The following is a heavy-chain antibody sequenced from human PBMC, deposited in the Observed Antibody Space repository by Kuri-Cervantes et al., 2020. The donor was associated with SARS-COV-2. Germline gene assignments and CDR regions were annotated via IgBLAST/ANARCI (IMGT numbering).Heavy chain of an antibody. V-gene: IGHV4-61*01. CDR2: IYYNGDT. CDR1: GDSVNSINYY. J-gene: IGHJ3*02. CDR3: ARPRYGDYDGAFDI. Sequence: GSLRLSCTVTGDSVNSINYYWTWIRQPPGKGLEWIGYIYYNGDTNYNPSLKSRVTISVDTSKNQFSLKLSSVTAADTAVYYCARPRYGDYDGAFDIWGQGTMVTVSS. D-gene: IGHD4-17*01.